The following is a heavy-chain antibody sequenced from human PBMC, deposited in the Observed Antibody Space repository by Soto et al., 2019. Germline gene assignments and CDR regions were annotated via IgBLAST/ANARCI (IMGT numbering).Heavy chain of an antibody. CDR3: ARGRAYSGGGSCYLDYFYDMDV. D-gene: IGHD2-15*01. CDR1: GGSFSDYY. J-gene: IGHJ6*02. CDR2: IHHSGGT. V-gene: IGHV4-34*01. Sequence: QVQLQQWGAGLLKPSETLSLTCAVYGGSFSDYYWSWIRQPPGRGLEWIGEIHHSGGTYYTPSLKSRVTISVDTSKNQFSLNLNSVTAADTAVYYCARGRAYSGGGSCYLDYFYDMDVWGQGTTVTVSS.